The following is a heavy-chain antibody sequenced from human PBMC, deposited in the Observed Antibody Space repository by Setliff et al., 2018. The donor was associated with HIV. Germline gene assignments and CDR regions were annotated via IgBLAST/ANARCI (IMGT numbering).Heavy chain of an antibody. Sequence: GVSLRLSCAAFGLNFGDAWLSWVRQAPGKGLEWVGRIKSKVDGGTIDYAAPVKGRFTISRDDSRDTLFLQMNSLQTEDTAVYYCTKYASGNWHYGSWGQGTLVTVSS. D-gene: IGHD3-10*01. V-gene: IGHV3-15*01. J-gene: IGHJ5*02. CDR1: GLNFGDAW. CDR2: IKSKVDGGTI. CDR3: TKYASGNWHYGS.